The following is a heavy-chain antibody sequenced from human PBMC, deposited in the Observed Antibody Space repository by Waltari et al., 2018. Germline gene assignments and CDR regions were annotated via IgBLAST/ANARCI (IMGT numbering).Heavy chain of an antibody. CDR3: ARDRLFDRADYHPMFDY. V-gene: IGHV3-74*01. CDR1: GFTFSRHW. D-gene: IGHD3-16*01. Sequence: EVQLVESGGGLVQPGGSLRLSCAASGFTFSRHWMHWVRQAPGEGLVWVSRINNDDTTTNSLDSLKGRFTISRDNAKNTLFLQMNGLRAEDTAVYYCARDRLFDRADYHPMFDYWGRGTLVTVSS. CDR2: INNDDTTT. J-gene: IGHJ4*02.